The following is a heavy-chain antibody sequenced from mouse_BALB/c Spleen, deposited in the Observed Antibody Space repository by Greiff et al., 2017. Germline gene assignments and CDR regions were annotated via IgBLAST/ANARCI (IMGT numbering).Heavy chain of an antibody. CDR2: IWTGGGT. J-gene: IGHJ4*01. CDR1: GFSLTSYD. CDR3: VRDRAYYAMDY. V-gene: IGHV2-9-2*01. D-gene: IGHD3-3*01. Sequence: VQLVESGPGLVAPSQSLSITCTVSGFSLTSYDISWIRQPPGKGLEWLGVIWTGGGTNYNSAFMSRLSISKDNSKSQVFLKMNSLQTDDTAIYYCVRDRAYYAMDYWGQGTSVTVSS.